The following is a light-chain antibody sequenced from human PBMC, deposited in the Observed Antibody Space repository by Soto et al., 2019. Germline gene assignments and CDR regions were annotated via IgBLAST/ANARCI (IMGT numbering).Light chain of an antibody. CDR1: SSDVGTYNF. V-gene: IGLV2-8*01. Sequence: QSALTQPPSASGSPGQSVTISCTGTSSDVGTYNFVSWYQQHPGKAPKLMIYEVSKRPSGVPDRFSGSKAGNTASLTVSGLQAEDEADYYCLSYEGINYPVVFGGGTKVTVL. J-gene: IGLJ2*01. CDR3: LSYEGINYPVV. CDR2: EVS.